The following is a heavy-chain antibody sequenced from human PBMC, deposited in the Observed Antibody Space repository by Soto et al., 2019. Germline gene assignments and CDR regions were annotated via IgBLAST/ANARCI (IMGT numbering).Heavy chain of an antibody. Sequence: PGGSLRLSCAASGFTFSSYWMSWVRQAPGKGLEWVANIKQDGSEKYYVDSVKGRFTISRDNAKNSLYLQMNSLRAEDTAVYYCARVSYDFWSGYYTYYYGMDVWGQGTTVTVSS. D-gene: IGHD3-3*01. CDR1: GFTFSSYW. CDR3: ARVSYDFWSGYYTYYYGMDV. J-gene: IGHJ6*02. CDR2: IKQDGSEK. V-gene: IGHV3-7*01.